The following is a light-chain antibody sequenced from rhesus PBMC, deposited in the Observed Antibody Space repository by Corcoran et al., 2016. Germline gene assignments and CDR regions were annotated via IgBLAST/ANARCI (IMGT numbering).Light chain of an antibody. V-gene: IGKV1-74*01. J-gene: IGKJ4*01. CDR2: KAY. Sequence: DIQMTQSPSSLSASVGDRVTITCRASENVNNYLNWYQQKPGKAPKLLIYKAYTLQSGVPSRFSGIGSGTDYTFTISSLQPADVATYYCQHGYGTPLTFGGGTKVEIK. CDR1: ENVNNY. CDR3: QHGYGTPLT.